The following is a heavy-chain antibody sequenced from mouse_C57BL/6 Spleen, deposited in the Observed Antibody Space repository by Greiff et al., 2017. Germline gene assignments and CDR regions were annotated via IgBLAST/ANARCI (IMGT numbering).Heavy chain of an antibody. CDR2: INPNNGGT. CDR3: ARRSTLYGFAY. CDR1: GYTFTDYN. D-gene: IGHD5-1*01. J-gene: IGHJ3*01. Sequence: VQLQQSGPELVKPGASVKIPCKASGYTFTDYNMDWVKQSHGKSLEWIGDINPNNGGTIYNQKFKGKATLTVEKSSSTAYMGLRSLTAEDTAVDYCARRSTLYGFAYWGQGTLVTVSA. V-gene: IGHV1-18*01.